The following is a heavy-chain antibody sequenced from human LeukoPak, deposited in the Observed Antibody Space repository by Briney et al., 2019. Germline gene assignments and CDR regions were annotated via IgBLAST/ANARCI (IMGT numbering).Heavy chain of an antibody. D-gene: IGHD3-10*01. CDR1: GFTASSNY. V-gene: IGHV3-53*01. Sequence: GGSLRLSCAASGFTASSNYMSWVRQAPGKGLEWVSVIYSGGSTYYADSVKGRFTISRDNSKNTLYLQMNSLRAEDTAVYYCARSEGSGYFDYWGQGTLVTVSS. CDR3: ARSEGSGYFDY. J-gene: IGHJ4*02. CDR2: IYSGGST.